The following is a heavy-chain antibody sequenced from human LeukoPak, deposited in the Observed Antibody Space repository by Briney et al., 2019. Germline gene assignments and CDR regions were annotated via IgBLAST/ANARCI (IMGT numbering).Heavy chain of an antibody. CDR1: GGSFSNYY. CDR2: ITHHGST. J-gene: IGHJ4*02. D-gene: IGHD4-17*01. V-gene: IGHV4-34*01. CDR3: APIFGDYSDFDS. Sequence: KPSETLSLTCGVYGGSFSNYYLSWVRQPPGKGLEWIGEITHHGSTNYNPSLKSRVTISVDTSKNQFSLKLSSVAAADTAVYYCAPIFGDYSDFDSWGQGTLVTVSS.